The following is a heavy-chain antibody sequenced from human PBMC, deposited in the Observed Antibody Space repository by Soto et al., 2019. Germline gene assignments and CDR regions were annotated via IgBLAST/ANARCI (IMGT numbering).Heavy chain of an antibody. J-gene: IGHJ6*04. D-gene: IGHD6-25*01. CDR2: ISYDGSNK. V-gene: IGHV3-30*18. CDR1: GFTFSSYG. CDR3: AKDRRPNYYYGMEV. Sequence: QVQLVESGGGVVQPGRSLRLSCAASGFTFSSYGMHWVRQAPGKGLEWVAVISYDGSNKYYADSVKGRFTISRDNSKNTLYLQMNSLRAEDTAVYYCAKDRRPNYYYGMEVWGSGTRVSVSS.